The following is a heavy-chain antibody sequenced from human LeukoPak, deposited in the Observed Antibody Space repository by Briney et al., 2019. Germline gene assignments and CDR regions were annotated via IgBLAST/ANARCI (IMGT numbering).Heavy chain of an antibody. CDR3: ARDLRLTWV. V-gene: IGHV3-7*05. CDR1: GFTFSRYW. CDR2: ISQDGSEK. Sequence: TGGSLRLSCAVSGFTFSRYWMSWVRQAPGKGLEWVAIISQDGSEKNSVDSVKGRFTISRDNAKNSLYLQMNSLRAEDTAVYYCARDLRLTWVGGQGTLVTVSS. D-gene: IGHD2-15*01. J-gene: IGHJ4*02.